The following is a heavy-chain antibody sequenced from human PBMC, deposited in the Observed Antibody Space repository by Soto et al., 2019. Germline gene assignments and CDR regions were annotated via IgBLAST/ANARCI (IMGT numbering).Heavy chain of an antibody. CDR2: ISASGGGT. CDR3: AKDNESDY. D-gene: IGHD2-8*01. J-gene: IGHJ4*02. V-gene: IGHV3-23*01. Sequence: EVQLLESGGGLVQPGGSLRLSCAASGFTFSSYAMSWIRQAPGKGLEWVSAISASGGGTYYVDSVKGRFTISRDNSKNTLYLQMNSLRAKDSALYYCAKDNESDYWGQGTLVTVSS. CDR1: GFTFSSYA.